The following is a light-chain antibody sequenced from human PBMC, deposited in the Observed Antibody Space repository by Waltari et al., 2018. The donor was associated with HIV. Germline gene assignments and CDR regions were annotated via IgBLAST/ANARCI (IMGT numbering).Light chain of an antibody. CDR1: KLGDKY. CDR3: QAWDSSIHVV. V-gene: IGLV3-1*01. CDR2: QDS. Sequence: SYELTQPPSVSVSPGQTASITCSGDKLGDKYACWSQQKPGQSPVLVIYQDSKRPSGIPERFAGSNSGNTATLTISGTQAMDEADYYCQAWDSSIHVVFGGGTKLTVL. J-gene: IGLJ2*01.